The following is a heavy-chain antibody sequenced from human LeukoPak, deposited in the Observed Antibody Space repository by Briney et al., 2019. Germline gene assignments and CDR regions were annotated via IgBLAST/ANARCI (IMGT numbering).Heavy chain of an antibody. CDR1: GFTFSSYW. J-gene: IGHJ4*02. CDR3: AKDNRRHYTSGPNPDSLH. V-gene: IGHV3-9*01. Sequence: QSGGSLRLSCAASGFTFSSYWMNWVRQPPGKGLEWVSGISWNSGSIDYADSVKGRFTISRDNAKNSLYLQMNSLRVEDTAFYYCAKDNRRHYTSGPNPDSLHWGQGALVTVSS. CDR2: ISWNSGSI. D-gene: IGHD6-19*01.